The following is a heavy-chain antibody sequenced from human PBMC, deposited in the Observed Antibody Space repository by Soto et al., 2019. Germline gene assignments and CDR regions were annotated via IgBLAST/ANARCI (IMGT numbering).Heavy chain of an antibody. J-gene: IGHJ6*02. CDR1: GVSLSTSGMC. Sequence: SGPTLVNPTQTLTLTCTFSGVSLSTSGMCVSWIRQPPGNALEWLALIDWDDDKYYSTSLKTRLTISKDTSKNQVVLTMTNMDPVDTATYYCARSTYSSSWPPYYYGMDVWGQGTTVTVSS. V-gene: IGHV2-70*01. D-gene: IGHD6-13*01. CDR2: IDWDDDK. CDR3: ARSTYSSSWPPYYYGMDV.